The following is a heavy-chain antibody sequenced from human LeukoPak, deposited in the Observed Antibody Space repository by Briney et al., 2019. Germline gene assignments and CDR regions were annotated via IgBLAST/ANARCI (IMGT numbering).Heavy chain of an antibody. D-gene: IGHD3-9*01. CDR2: IKQDGSQE. J-gene: IGHJ6*02. V-gene: IGHV3-7*03. CDR1: RFTLSTYW. CDR3: TRLEDYDILTGYPPLGYYGMDV. Sequence: PGGSLRLSCAASRFTLSTYWMSWVRQAPGKGLEWVAHIKQDGSQEYYVDSVKGRFTISRDSAKNSLYLQMNSLRAEDTAVYYCTRLEDYDILTGYPPLGYYGMDVWGQGTTVTVSS.